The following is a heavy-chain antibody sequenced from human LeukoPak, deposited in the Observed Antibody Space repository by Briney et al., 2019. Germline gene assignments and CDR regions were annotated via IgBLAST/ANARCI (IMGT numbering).Heavy chain of an antibody. V-gene: IGHV4-59*01. CDR1: GGSISSYY. CDR2: IYYSGST. CDR3: ARGWSSGWSADWFDP. J-gene: IGHJ5*02. D-gene: IGHD6-19*01. Sequence: SETLSLTCTVSGGSISSYYWSWIRQPPGKGLEWIGYIYYSGSTNYNPSLKSRVTISVDTSKNQFSLKLSSVTAADTAVYYCARGWSSGWSADWFDPWGQGTLVTVSS.